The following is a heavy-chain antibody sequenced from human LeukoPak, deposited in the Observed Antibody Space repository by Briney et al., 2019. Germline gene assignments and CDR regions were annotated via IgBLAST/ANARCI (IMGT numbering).Heavy chain of an antibody. J-gene: IGHJ1*01. CDR1: GYTFTTYC. D-gene: IGHD6-13*01. CDR3: ARASVVAAGTRYFLH. V-gene: IGHV1-18*01. CDR2: ISAYSGHT. Sequence: ASVTVSCTASGYTFTTYCIRWVRPAPGQGLAWMGWISAYSGHTNYAQKFQGRVTMTTDTSTSTAYMELGSLRSDDTAVYYCARASVVAAGTRYFLHWGQGTLVTVSS.